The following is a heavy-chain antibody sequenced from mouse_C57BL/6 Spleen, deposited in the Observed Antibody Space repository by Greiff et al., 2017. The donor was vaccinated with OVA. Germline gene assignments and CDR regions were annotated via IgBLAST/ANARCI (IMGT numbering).Heavy chain of an antibody. CDR3: ARDYGSNYYAMDY. CDR1: GFTFSSYT. V-gene: IGHV5-9*01. J-gene: IGHJ4*01. Sequence: EVMLVESGGGLVKPGGSLKLSCAASGFTFSSYTMSWVRQTPEKRLEWVATICGGGGNTYYPDSVKGRFTISRDNAKNTLYLQMSSLRSEDTALYYCARDYGSNYYAMDYWGQGTSVTVSS. D-gene: IGHD1-1*01. CDR2: ICGGGGNT.